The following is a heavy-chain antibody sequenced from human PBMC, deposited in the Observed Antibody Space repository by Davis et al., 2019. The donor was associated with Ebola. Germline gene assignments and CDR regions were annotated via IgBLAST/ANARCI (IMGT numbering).Heavy chain of an antibody. D-gene: IGHD3-10*01. CDR1: GYTLTELS. CDR2: FDPEDGET. CDR3: ARLMGYYGSGEDWFDP. Sequence: ASVKVSCKVSGYTLTELSMHWVRQAPGKGLEWMGGFDPEDGETIYAQKLQGRVTMTTDTSTSTAYMELRSLRSDDTAVYYCARLMGYYGSGEDWFDPWGQGTLVTVSS. V-gene: IGHV1-24*01. J-gene: IGHJ5*02.